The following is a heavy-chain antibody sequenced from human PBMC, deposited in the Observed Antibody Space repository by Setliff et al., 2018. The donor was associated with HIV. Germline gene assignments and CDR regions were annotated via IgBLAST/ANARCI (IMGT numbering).Heavy chain of an antibody. CDR2: IRPYTSDT. Sequence: WASVKVSCKASGYTFTRYYMHWVRQAPGQGLEWMGWIRPYTSDTNYAQKFHSRITMTADTSTTTVYMDLRTLRSDDTAVYYCVRGEDCYGRTCHAQYWGQGTLVTVSS. CDR3: VRGEDCYGRTCHAQY. V-gene: IGHV1-18*04. J-gene: IGHJ4*02. D-gene: IGHD2-21*01. CDR1: GYTFTRYY.